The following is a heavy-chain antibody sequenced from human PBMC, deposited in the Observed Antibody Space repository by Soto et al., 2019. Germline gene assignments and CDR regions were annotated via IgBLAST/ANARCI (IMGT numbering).Heavy chain of an antibody. CDR3: AKAGIALGATADYFDY. Sequence: GGALILSCAASGFAFSSYAMHWVRQAPGKWLEWVAVISYDGSNKYYADSVKGRFTISRDNSKNTLYLQMNSLRAEDTAVYYCAKAGIALGATADYFDYWGQETLVTVS. CDR1: GFAFSSYA. CDR2: ISYDGSNK. J-gene: IGHJ4*02. V-gene: IGHV3-30*01. D-gene: IGHD6-19*01.